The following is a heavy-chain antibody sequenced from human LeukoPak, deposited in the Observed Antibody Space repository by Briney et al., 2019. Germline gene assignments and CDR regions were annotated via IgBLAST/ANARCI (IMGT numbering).Heavy chain of an antibody. J-gene: IGHJ1*01. CDR2: ISGSGGST. D-gene: IGHD3-22*01. CDR3: AKDPPTRYYYDSSGRNEYFQH. CDR1: GFTFSSYE. Sequence: GGSLRLSCAASGFTFSSYEMNWVRQAPGKGLEWVSAISGSGGSTYYADSVKGRFTISRDNSKNTLYLQMNSLRAEDTAVYYCAKDPPTRYYYDSSGRNEYFQHWGQGTLVTVSS. V-gene: IGHV3-23*01.